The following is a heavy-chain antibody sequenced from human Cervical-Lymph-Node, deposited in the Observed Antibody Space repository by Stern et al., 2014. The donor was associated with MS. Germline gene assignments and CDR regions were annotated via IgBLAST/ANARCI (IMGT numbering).Heavy chain of an antibody. D-gene: IGHD5-12*01. V-gene: IGHV3-30*18. CDR2: ISYDGSNK. CDR3: AKDTGGGYSGYDSYFDY. CDR1: GFTLSSYG. Sequence: VQLEESGGGVVQPGRSLRLSCAASGFTLSSYGMHWVRQAPGKGLEWVAVISYDGSNKYYADSVKCRFTISRDNSKNTLYLQMNSLRAEDTAVYYCAKDTGGGYSGYDSYFDYWGQGTLVTVSS. J-gene: IGHJ4*02.